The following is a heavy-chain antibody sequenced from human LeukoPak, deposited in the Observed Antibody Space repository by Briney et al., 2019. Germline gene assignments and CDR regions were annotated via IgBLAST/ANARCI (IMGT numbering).Heavy chain of an antibody. Sequence: GASVTVSCKASGYGYTFTNYYIHWVRQAPGQGLEWMGVINPSGGRTNDAQKFQGRVTMTRDTSTSTVYMELSSLRSEDTAVYYCARGPGEIVVIPALDYWGQGTLVTVSS. CDR3: ARGPGEIVVIPALDY. J-gene: IGHJ4*02. D-gene: IGHD2-2*01. CDR1: GYGYTFTNYY. V-gene: IGHV1-46*01. CDR2: INPSGGRT.